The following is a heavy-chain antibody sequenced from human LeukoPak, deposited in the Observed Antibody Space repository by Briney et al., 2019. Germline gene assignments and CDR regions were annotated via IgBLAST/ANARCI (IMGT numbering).Heavy chain of an antibody. CDR1: GFTFSSYG. D-gene: IGHD2-15*01. CDR2: IWYDGSNK. CDR3: AKSGNIAVVIDC. J-gene: IGHJ4*02. Sequence: GRSLRLSCAASGFTFSSYGMHWVRQAPGKGLEWVAVIWYDGSNKYYADSVKGRFTISRDNSKNTLYLQMNSLRAEDTAVYYCAKSGNIAVVIDCWGQGTLVTVSS. V-gene: IGHV3-33*06.